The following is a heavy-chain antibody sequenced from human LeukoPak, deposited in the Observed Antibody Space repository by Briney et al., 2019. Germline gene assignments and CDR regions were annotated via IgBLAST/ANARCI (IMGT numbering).Heavy chain of an antibody. V-gene: IGHV3-21*01. CDR2: ISSSSSYI. CDR1: GFTFSSYR. J-gene: IGHJ4*02. CDR3: ARSGGGYDYLDY. Sequence: GGSLRLSCAASGFTFSSYRMNWVRQAPGKGLEWVSSISSSSSYIYYADSVKGRLTISRDNAKNSLYLQMNSLRAEDTAVNYCARSGGGYDYLDYWGQGTLVTVSS. D-gene: IGHD5-12*01.